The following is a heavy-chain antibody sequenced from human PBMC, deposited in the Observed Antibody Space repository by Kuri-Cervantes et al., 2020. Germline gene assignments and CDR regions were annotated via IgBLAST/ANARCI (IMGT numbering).Heavy chain of an antibody. CDR3: AREGTTVTDFDY. CDR1: GYTFTSYA. CDR2: INAGNGNT. D-gene: IGHD4-17*01. V-gene: IGHV1-3*01. J-gene: IGHJ4*02. Sequence: ASVKVSCKASGYTFTSYAMHWVRQAPGQRLEWMGWINAGNGNTKYSQKFQGRVTITRDTSASTAYMELRSLRSDDTAVYYCAREGTTVTDFDYWGQGTLVTVSS.